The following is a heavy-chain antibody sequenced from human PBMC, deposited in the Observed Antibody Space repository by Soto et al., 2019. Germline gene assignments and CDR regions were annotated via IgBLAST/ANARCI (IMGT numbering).Heavy chain of an antibody. V-gene: IGHV3-33*01. CDR3: ARVIAAAGHNWFDP. D-gene: IGHD6-13*01. J-gene: IGHJ5*02. Sequence: PGGSLILSCAASGFTFSSYGVHWVRQAPGKGLEWVAVIWYDGSNKYYADSVKGRFTISRDNSKNTLYLQMNSLRAEDTAVYYCARVIAAAGHNWFDPWGQGTLVTVSS. CDR1: GFTFSSYG. CDR2: IWYDGSNK.